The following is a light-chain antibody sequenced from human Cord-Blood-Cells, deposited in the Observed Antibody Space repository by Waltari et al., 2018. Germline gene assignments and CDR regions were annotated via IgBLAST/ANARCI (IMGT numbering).Light chain of an antibody. Sequence: SPDSLAVSLGERATINCKSSQSVLYSSNNKNYLAWYQQKPGQPPKLLIYWASTRESGVPDRFSGSGSGTDFTLTISSLQAEDVAVYYCQQYYSTPTFGGGTKVEIK. CDR3: QQYYSTPT. J-gene: IGKJ4*01. CDR1: QSVLYSSNNKNY. CDR2: WAS. V-gene: IGKV4-1*01.